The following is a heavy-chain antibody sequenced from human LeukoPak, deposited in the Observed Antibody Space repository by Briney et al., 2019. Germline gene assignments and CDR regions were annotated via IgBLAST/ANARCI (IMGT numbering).Heavy chain of an antibody. CDR1: GGSISSSSYY. D-gene: IGHD5-18*01. CDR3: ARWGGYSYSYIDY. CDR2: IYYSGST. V-gene: IGHV4-39*07. J-gene: IGHJ4*02. Sequence: PSETLSLTCTVSGGSISSSSYYWGWIRPPPGKGLEWIGSIYYSGSTYYNPSLKSRVTISVDTSKNQFSLKLSSVTAADTAVYYCARWGGYSYSYIDYWGQGTLVTVSS.